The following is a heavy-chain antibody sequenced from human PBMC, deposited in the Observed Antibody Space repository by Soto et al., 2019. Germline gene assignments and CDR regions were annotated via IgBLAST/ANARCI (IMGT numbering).Heavy chain of an antibody. CDR1: GGSISSYY. D-gene: IGHD6-13*01. J-gene: IGHJ5*02. CDR3: ARQDAYSSTTKNWFDP. V-gene: IGHV4-59*08. CDR2: IYYSGST. Sequence: SETLSLTCTVSGGSISSYYWSWIRQPPGKGLEWIGYIYYSGSTNYSPSLKSRVTISVDTSKNQFSLKLSSVTAADTAVYYCARQDAYSSTTKNWFDPWGQATLVTVSS.